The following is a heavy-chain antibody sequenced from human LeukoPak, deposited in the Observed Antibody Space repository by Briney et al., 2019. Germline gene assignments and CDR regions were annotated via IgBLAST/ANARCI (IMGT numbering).Heavy chain of an antibody. CDR3: ARELPGIAAAGTDY. Sequence: ASVKVSCKASGYTFTSYGISWVRQAPGQGLEWMGWISAYNGNTNYAQKLQGRVTMTTDTSTSTAYMELRSLRSDDTAAYYRARELPGIAAAGTDYWGQGTLVTVSS. D-gene: IGHD6-13*01. CDR1: GYTFTSYG. CDR2: ISAYNGNT. V-gene: IGHV1-18*01. J-gene: IGHJ4*02.